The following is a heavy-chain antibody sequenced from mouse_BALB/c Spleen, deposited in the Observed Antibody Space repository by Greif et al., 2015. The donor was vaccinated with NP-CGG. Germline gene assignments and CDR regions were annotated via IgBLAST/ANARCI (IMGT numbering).Heavy chain of an antibody. CDR2: IRNKATGYST. V-gene: IGHV7-3*02. CDR3: ARDRTTGVSLFAY. J-gene: IGHJ3*01. D-gene: IGHD1-1*01. CDR1: GFTFTDYY. Sequence: EVMFVDSGGGLVQPGGSLRLSCATSGFTFTDYYLSWVRQPPGTALEWLGFIRNKATGYSTEYSASVKGRFTISRDNSQSILYLQMNTLRAEDSATYYCARDRTTGVSLFAYWGQGTLVTVSA.